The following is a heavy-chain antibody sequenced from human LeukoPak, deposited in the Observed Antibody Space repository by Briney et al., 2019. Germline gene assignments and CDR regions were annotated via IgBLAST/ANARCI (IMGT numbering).Heavy chain of an antibody. V-gene: IGHV3-21*01. CDR2: ISSSSSYI. D-gene: IGHD4-17*01. Sequence: GGSLRLSCAASGFTFSSYSMNWVRQAPGKGLEWVSSISSSSSYIYYADSVKGRFTISRDNAKNSLYLQMNSLRAEGTAVYYCARVGDFYAFDIWGQGTMVTVSS. J-gene: IGHJ3*02. CDR3: ARVGDFYAFDI. CDR1: GFTFSSYS.